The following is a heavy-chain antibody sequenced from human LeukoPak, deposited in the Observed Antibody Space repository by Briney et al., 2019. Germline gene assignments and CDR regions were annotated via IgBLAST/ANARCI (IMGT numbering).Heavy chain of an antibody. CDR3: ARARLRSNWFDP. D-gene: IGHD3-16*01. V-gene: IGHV3-74*01. CDR1: GFTFSSYW. CDR2: INSDGSST. J-gene: IGHJ5*02. Sequence: GGSLRLSCAAFGFTFSSYWMHWVRQAPGKGLVWVSRINSDGSSTSYADSVKGRFTISRDNAKNTLYLQMNSLRAEDTAVYYCARARLRSNWFDPWGQGTLVTVSS.